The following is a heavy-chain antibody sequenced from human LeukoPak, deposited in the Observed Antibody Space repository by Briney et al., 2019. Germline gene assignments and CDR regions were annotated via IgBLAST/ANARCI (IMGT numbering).Heavy chain of an antibody. Sequence: GASVKVSCKASGYTLTSYDINWVRQATGQGLEWMGWMNPNSGRTGYAQNFQGRITITRNTSISTAYMELSSLRSDDTAVYYCARGSIQGAFDIWGQGTMVTVSS. CDR3: ARGSIQGAFDI. CDR1: GYTLTSYD. CDR2: MNPNSGRT. J-gene: IGHJ3*02. V-gene: IGHV1-8*01.